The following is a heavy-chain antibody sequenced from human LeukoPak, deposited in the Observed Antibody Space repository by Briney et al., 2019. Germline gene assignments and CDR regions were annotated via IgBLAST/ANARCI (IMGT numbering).Heavy chain of an antibody. CDR3: ARRGWIGVAGNAVGWFDP. J-gene: IGHJ5*02. Sequence: VSVKVSCKASGYTFTSYDINWVRQATGQGLEWMGWMNPNSGNTGYAQKFQGRVTMTRNTSISNAYIELSSMRSEDTAVYYCARRGWIGVAGNAVGWFDPWGQGTLVTVSS. CDR1: GYTFTSYD. CDR2: MNPNSGNT. D-gene: IGHD6-19*01. V-gene: IGHV1-8*01.